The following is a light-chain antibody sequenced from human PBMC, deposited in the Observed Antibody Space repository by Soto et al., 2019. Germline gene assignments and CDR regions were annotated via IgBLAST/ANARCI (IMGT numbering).Light chain of an antibody. J-gene: IGKJ2*01. Sequence: IVLTQSPGTLSLSPGERATLSCRASQSVSYSYLAWYQQKPGQAPRLLIYGAYRRATGIADRFSGSGSGTDVTLTISRLEPEDFAEYYCQQYGSSPPRYTFGQGTKLEI. CDR2: GAY. CDR1: QSVSYSY. CDR3: QQYGSSPPRYT. V-gene: IGKV3-20*01.